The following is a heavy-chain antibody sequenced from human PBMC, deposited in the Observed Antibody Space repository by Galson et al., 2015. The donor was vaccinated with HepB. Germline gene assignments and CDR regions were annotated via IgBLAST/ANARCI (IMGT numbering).Heavy chain of an antibody. J-gene: IGHJ4*02. V-gene: IGHV3-30-3*01. CDR2: ISYDGSNK. Sequence: SLRLYCAASGFTFSSYAMHWVRQAPGKGLEWVAVISYDGSNKYYADSVKGRFTISGDNSKNTLYLQMNSLRAEDTAVYYCARALFVFTMIVVDFDYWGQGTLVTVSS. CDR1: GFTFSSYA. D-gene: IGHD3-22*01. CDR3: ARALFVFTMIVVDFDY.